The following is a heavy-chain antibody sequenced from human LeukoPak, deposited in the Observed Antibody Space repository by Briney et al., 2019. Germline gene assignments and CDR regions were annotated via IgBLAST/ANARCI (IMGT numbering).Heavy chain of an antibody. V-gene: IGHV1-8*01. CDR3: TRGHYYDSSGHYYLAPFDY. D-gene: IGHD3-22*01. J-gene: IGHJ4*02. Sequence: ASVTVSCKSSGYTFTSYDINWVRQATGQGLEWMGWMNPNSGNTGYAQKFQGRVTLTRSTSMSTAYMELSSLRSEDTAVYYCTRGHYYDSSGHYYLAPFDYWGQGTLVTVSS. CDR2: MNPNSGNT. CDR1: GYTFTSYD.